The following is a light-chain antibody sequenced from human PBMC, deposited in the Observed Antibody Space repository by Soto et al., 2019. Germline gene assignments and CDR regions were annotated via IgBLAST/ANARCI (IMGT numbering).Light chain of an antibody. J-gene: IGKJ1*01. CDR1: QSLLYSSNNKNY. V-gene: IGKV4-1*01. CDR3: QQYYSILST. CDR2: WAS. Sequence: DFVMTQSPDSLAVSLGERATINCKSSQSLLYSSNNKNYLAWYQHKPGQPPKLLIYWASTRESGVPDRFSGSGSGTDFTLTISSLQAEDVAVYYCQQYYSILSTFGQGTKVEIK.